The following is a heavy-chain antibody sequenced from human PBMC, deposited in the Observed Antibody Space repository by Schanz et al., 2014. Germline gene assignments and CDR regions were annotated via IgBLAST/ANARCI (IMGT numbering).Heavy chain of an antibody. CDR2: IIPILGIT. V-gene: IGHV1-69*04. CDR1: GYSLNELS. J-gene: IGHJ3*02. D-gene: IGHD6-19*01. CDR3: ARGLGDERWLDLNEAFDI. Sequence: QVQLVQSGAEVKKPGASVKVSCKVSGYSLNELSMHWVRQAPGQGLEWMGRIIPILGITNVAQTFQDRVTITADKSTSTAYMELSSLRSEDTAVYYCARGLGDERWLDLNEAFDIWGQGTIVTVSS.